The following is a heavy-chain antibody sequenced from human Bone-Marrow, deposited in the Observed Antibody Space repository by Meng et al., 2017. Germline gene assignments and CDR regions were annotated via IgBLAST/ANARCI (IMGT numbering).Heavy chain of an antibody. J-gene: IGHJ3*02. V-gene: IGHV3-43D*03. CDR3: AKDVMVRGTYFDAFDI. D-gene: IGHD3-10*01. CDR1: GFTFDDYA. CDR2: ISWDGGST. Sequence: GGSLRLSCAASGFTFDDYAMHWVRQAPGKGLEWVSLISWDGGSTYYADSVKGRFTISRDNSKNSLYLQMNSLRAEDTALYYCAKDVMVRGTYFDAFDIWGQGPLVPVS.